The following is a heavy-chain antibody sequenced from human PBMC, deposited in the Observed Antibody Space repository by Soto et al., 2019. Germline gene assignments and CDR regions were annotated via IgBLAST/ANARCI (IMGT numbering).Heavy chain of an antibody. D-gene: IGHD2-21*01. CDR2: VYYSGSA. V-gene: IGHV4-4*07. CDR3: ARVDWRWLDP. J-gene: IGHJ5*02. CDR1: GGSFISYY. Sequence: SETLSLTCTVSGGSFISYYWSWVRQPVGKGLEWIGRVYYSGSAIYNPSLKSRVSMSVDTSRSQISLNLKSVTAADTAVYSWARVDWRWLDPWGPGILVTVSS.